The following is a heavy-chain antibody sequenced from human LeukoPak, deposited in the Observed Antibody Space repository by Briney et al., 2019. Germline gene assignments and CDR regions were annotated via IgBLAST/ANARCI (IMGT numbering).Heavy chain of an antibody. V-gene: IGHV1-2*02. D-gene: IGHD2-2*01. CDR1: GYTFTDYN. CDR2: INPNSGGT. CDR3: ARGAAIVVVPAAPGY. Sequence: ASVKVSCKTSGYTFTDYNMHWVRQAPGQGLEWMGWINPNSGGTNYAQKFQGRVTMTRDTSISTAYMELSRLRSDDTAVYYCARGAAIVVVPAAPGYWGQGTLVTVSS. J-gene: IGHJ4*02.